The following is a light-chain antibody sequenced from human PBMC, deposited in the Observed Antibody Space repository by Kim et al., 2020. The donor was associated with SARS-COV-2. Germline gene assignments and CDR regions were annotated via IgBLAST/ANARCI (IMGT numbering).Light chain of an antibody. CDR2: DSN. CDR1: SSNSGAGYN. Sequence: RVTSSCTGSSSNSGAGYNVHWYQELPGAAPKLLIYDSNKRPSGVPDRFSGSKSGTAASLAITGLQAEDEADYYCQSYDTSLGGYVFGTGTKVTVL. V-gene: IGLV1-40*01. J-gene: IGLJ1*01. CDR3: QSYDTSLGGYV.